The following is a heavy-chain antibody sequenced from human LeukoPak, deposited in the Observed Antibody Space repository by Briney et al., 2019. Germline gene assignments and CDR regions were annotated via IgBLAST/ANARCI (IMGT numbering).Heavy chain of an antibody. CDR3: ARVKVVDYYFDY. CDR1: GGSISSGGYY. D-gene: IGHD2-2*01. V-gene: IGHV4-31*03. J-gene: IGHJ4*02. CDR2: IYYSGST. Sequence: PSETLSLTCTVSGGSISSGGYYWSWIRQHPGKGLEWIGYIYYSGSTYYNPSLKSRVTISVDTSKNQFSLKLNSVTAADTAVYHCARVKVVDYYFDYWGQGTLVTVSS.